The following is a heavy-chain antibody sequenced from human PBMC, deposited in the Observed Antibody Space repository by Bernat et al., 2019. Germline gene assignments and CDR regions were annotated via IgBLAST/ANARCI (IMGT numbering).Heavy chain of an antibody. CDR1: GFTFSDYG. Sequence: QVQLVESGGGVVQTGRSLRLSCAASGFTFSDYGMHWVRQAPGKGLEWVAVISYDGSNKYYADSVKGRFTISRDNSKNTLYLQMNSLRAEDTAVYYCARDEIVVVVAATFDYWGQGTLVTVSS. V-gene: IGHV3-30*03. CDR3: ARDEIVVVVAATFDY. J-gene: IGHJ4*02. D-gene: IGHD2-15*01. CDR2: ISYDGSNK.